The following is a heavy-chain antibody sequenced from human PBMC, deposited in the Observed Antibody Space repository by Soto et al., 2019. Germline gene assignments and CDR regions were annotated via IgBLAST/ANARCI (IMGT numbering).Heavy chain of an antibody. CDR1: GYTFTGYY. Sequence: QVQLVQSGAEVKKPGASVKVSCKASGYTFTGYYMHWVRQAPGQGLEWMGWINPNSGGTKYAKKFQGWVTMTRDTSISTAYMELRRLRSDDTAVYFCARDIGSGTQYYLDYWGQGTLVTVSS. J-gene: IGHJ4*02. CDR3: ARDIGSGTQYYLDY. D-gene: IGHD6-19*01. V-gene: IGHV1-2*04. CDR2: INPNSGGT.